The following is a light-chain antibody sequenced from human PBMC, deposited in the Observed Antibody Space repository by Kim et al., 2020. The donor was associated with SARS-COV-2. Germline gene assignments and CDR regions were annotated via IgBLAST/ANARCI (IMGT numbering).Light chain of an antibody. CDR3: QKYGSTWT. CDR1: QSVSSSP. CDR2: GAS. V-gene: IGKV3-20*01. J-gene: IGKJ1*01. Sequence: LSPGERATLSCRASQSVSSSPLAWYQQKPGQAPSLLIYGASTRATGIPDRFSGSGSGTDFTLTISRLEPEDFAVFYCQKYGSTWTFGQGTKVDIK.